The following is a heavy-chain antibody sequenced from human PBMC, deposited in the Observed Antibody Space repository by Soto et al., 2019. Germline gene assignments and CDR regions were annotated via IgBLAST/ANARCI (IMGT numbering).Heavy chain of an antibody. CDR2: IGWDGGST. V-gene: IGHV3-43D*03. CDR3: AKDWNDYYYYGMDV. D-gene: IGHD1-1*01. J-gene: IGHJ6*02. Sequence: GGSLRLSCAASGFTFDDYAMHWVRQAPGKGLEWVSLIGWDGGSTYYADSVKGRFTISRDNSKNSLYLQMNSLRAEDTALYYCAKDWNDYYYYGMDVWGQGTTVTVSS. CDR1: GFTFDDYA.